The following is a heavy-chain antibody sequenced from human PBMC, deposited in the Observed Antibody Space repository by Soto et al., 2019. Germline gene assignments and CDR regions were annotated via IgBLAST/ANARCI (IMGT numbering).Heavy chain of an antibody. V-gene: IGHV3-30*18. CDR2: ISYDGSNK. J-gene: IGHJ6*02. CDR3: AKDLRIADSDGDYYYYGMDV. D-gene: IGHD6-13*01. Sequence: TGGSLRLSCAASGFTFSSYGMHWVRQAPGKGLEWVAVISYDGSNKYYADSVKGRFTISRDNSKNTLYLQMNSLRAEDTAVYYCAKDLRIADSDGDYYYYGMDVWGQGTTVTASS. CDR1: GFTFSSYG.